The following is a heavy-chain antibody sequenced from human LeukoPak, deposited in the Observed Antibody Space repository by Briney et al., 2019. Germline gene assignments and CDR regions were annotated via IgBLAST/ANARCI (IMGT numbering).Heavy chain of an antibody. D-gene: IGHD3-22*01. J-gene: IGHJ4*02. V-gene: IGHV3-48*03. CDR2: ISSSGTTV. CDR1: GFTFSNYE. Sequence: AGSLRLSCAASGFTFSNYEMNWVRQAPGKGLEWISYISSSGTTVFYADSVRGRFTISRDNAKNSVYLQMNSLRGDDTAVYYCARDDLIEAPFDFWGQGTLVTVSS. CDR3: ARDDLIEAPFDF.